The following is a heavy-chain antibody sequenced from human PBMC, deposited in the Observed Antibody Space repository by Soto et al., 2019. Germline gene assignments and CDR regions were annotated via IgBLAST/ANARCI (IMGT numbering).Heavy chain of an antibody. CDR2: VYHSGSS. CDR1: GGSISSSHW. CDR3: ASHRGSTYGPYDY. J-gene: IGHJ4*02. D-gene: IGHD5-18*01. V-gene: IGHV4-4*02. Sequence: QVQLQESGPGLVKASGTLSVTCAVSGGSISSSHWWSWVRQPPGKGLEWIGEVYHSGSSNYNPSLKGRITISVDKSKNQFSLKVSSVTAADTALYYCASHRGSTYGPYDYWGQGILVTVSS.